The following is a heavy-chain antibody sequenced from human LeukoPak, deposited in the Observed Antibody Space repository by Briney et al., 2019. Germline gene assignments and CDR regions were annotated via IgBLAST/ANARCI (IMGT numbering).Heavy chain of an antibody. CDR3: ASGAYCGGDCYSGAFDL. Sequence: GESLKISCKGSGYSFTNYWIGWLRQMPGKGLEWMGIIYPGDSDTRYSPSFHYQVTISADKSISTAYLQWRSLKASDTAMYYCASGAYCGGDCYSGAFDLWGQGTVAIVSS. D-gene: IGHD2-21*02. J-gene: IGHJ3*01. V-gene: IGHV5-51*01. CDR1: GYSFTNYW. CDR2: IYPGDSDT.